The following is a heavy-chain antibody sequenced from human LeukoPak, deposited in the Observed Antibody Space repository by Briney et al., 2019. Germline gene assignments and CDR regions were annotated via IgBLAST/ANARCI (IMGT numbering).Heavy chain of an antibody. CDR3: ARDRIAVAGQYYFDY. D-gene: IGHD6-19*01. CDR2: ISSSSSNK. V-gene: IGHV3-48*01. Sequence: GGSLRLSCAASGITFSSYSMNWVRQAPGKGLEWVSYISSSSSNKYYADSVKGRFTISRDNAKNSLYLQMNSLRAEDTAVYYCARDRIAVAGQYYFDYWGQGTLVTVFS. J-gene: IGHJ4*02. CDR1: GITFSSYS.